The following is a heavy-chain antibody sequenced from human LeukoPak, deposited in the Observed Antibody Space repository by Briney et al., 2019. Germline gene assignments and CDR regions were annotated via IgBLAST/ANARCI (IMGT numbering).Heavy chain of an antibody. V-gene: IGHV4-39*01. CDR2: IYRRGST. J-gene: IGHJ6*02. Sequence: SETLSLTCTVSGASISSSDSYWSWIRQPPGRGLEWIGSIYRRGSTSYNPSLKSRVTVSEDMSKNHFSLRLSSVTAADTAVYYCARHVQDLGIKVWGQGTTVTVSS. CDR1: GASISSSDSY. CDR3: ARHVQDLGIKV.